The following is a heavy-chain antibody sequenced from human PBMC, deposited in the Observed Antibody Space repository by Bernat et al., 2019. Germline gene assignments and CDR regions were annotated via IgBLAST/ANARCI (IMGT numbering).Heavy chain of an antibody. CDR1: GGSISSSSYY. J-gene: IGHJ1*01. D-gene: IGHD6-13*01. V-gene: IGHV4-39*01. CDR3: ARRPKAPSSSH. Sequence: QLQLQESGPGLVKPSETLSLTCTVSGGSISSSSYYWGWIRQPPGKGLEWIGSIYYSGSTYYNPSLKSRVTISVDTSKNQFSLKLSSVTAADTAVYYCARRPKAPSSSHWGQCTLVTVSS. CDR2: IYYSGST.